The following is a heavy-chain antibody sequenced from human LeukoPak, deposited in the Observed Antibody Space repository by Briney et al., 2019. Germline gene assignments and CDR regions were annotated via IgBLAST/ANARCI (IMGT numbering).Heavy chain of an antibody. CDR2: IIPIFGTT. D-gene: IGHD3-10*01. CDR3: ARDQNYYGSGSQNYYYYYYMDV. CDR1: GGTFSSYA. J-gene: IGHJ6*03. Sequence: SVKVSCKASGGTFSSYAISWVRQAPGQGLEWMGGIIPIFGTTNYAQKFQDRVTITADKSTSTAYMELSSLRSEDTAVYYCARDQNYYGSGSQNYYYYYYMDVWGKGTTVTVSS. V-gene: IGHV1-69*06.